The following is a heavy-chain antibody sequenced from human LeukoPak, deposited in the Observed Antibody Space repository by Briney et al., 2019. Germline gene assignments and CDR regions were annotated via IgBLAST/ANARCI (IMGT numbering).Heavy chain of an antibody. CDR3: ATDKPDS. D-gene: IGHD3-22*01. CDR2: IAYDGTNI. CDR1: GFTFGSYA. J-gene: IGHJ4*02. Sequence: GGSLRLSCAASGFTFGSYAVHWVRQAPGKGLEWVAVIAYDGTNIYYADSVKGRFTISRDNSKNSLFLQINNLRVEDSALYYCATDKPDSWGQGTLVTVSS. V-gene: IGHV3-30-3*01.